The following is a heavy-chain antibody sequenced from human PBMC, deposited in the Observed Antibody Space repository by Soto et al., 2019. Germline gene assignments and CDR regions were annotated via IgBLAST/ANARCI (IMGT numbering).Heavy chain of an antibody. CDR2: IYTSGST. CDR3: ARTPSSGWSLDWFDP. Sequence: SETLSLTCTVSGGSISSYYWSWIRQPDGKGLEWIGRIYTSGSTNYNPSLKSRVTMSVDTSKNQFSLKLSSVTAADTAVYYCARTPSSGWSLDWFDPWGQGTLVTVSS. D-gene: IGHD6-19*01. CDR1: GGSISSYY. J-gene: IGHJ5*02. V-gene: IGHV4-4*07.